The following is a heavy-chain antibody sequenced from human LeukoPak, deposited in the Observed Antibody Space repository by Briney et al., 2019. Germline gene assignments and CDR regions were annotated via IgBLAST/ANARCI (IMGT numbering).Heavy chain of an antibody. CDR3: ARADVLRYFDWLLPPGDY. CDR1: GYTFTSYD. Sequence: ASVKVSCKASGYTFTSYDINWVRQATGQGLEWMGWMNPNSGNTGYAQKFQGRVTMTTDTSTSTAYMELRSLRSDDTAVYYCARADVLRYFDWLLPPGDYWGQGTLVTVSS. CDR2: MNPNSGNT. V-gene: IGHV1-8*01. D-gene: IGHD3-9*01. J-gene: IGHJ4*02.